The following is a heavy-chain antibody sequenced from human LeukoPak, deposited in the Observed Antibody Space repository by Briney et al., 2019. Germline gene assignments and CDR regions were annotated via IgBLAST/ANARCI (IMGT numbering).Heavy chain of an antibody. V-gene: IGHV1-69*13. CDR1: GYTFTSYG. J-gene: IGHJ4*02. Sequence: ASVKVSCKASGYTFTSYGISWVRQAPGQGLEWMGGIIPIFGTANYAQKFQGRVTITADESTSTAYMELSSLRSEDTAVYYCARVGDYYDSSGSLDYWGQGTLVTVSS. CDR3: ARVGDYYDSSGSLDY. D-gene: IGHD3-22*01. CDR2: IIPIFGTA.